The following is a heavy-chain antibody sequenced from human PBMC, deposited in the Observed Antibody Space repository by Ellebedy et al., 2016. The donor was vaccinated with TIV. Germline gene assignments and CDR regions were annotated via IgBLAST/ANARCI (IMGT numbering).Heavy chain of an antibody. V-gene: IGHV4-59*08. Sequence: MPSETLSLTCTVSGDSINGYYWSWIRQPPGKGLEYIGHIYYIGTTNYHPSLKIRVTISVDTSKNQVSLKLSSLTAADTAVYFCARQGPYDFDLDYWGQGILVTVSS. CDR2: IYYIGTT. J-gene: IGHJ4*02. CDR3: ARQGPYDFDLDY. CDR1: GDSINGYY. D-gene: IGHD3-3*01.